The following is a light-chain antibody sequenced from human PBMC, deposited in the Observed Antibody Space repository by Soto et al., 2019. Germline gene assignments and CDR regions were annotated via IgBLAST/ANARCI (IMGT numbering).Light chain of an antibody. CDR1: SSDVGGYNY. CDR3: SSYTSSSTLV. V-gene: IGLV2-14*01. CDR2: DVS. J-gene: IGLJ2*01. Sequence: QSALTQPASVSGSPGQSITISCTGTSSDVGGYNYVSWYQQHPGKAPKLMIYDVSNRPSGVSNRLSGSKSGNTASLTISGLQAEEEADYYCSSYTSSSTLVFGGGTQLTVL.